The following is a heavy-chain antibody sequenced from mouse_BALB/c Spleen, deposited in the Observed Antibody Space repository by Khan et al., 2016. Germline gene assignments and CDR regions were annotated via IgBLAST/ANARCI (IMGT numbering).Heavy chain of an antibody. Sequence: QVQLQQSGTELPRPGASVKLSCKASGYTFTDYYLHWVKQRTGQGLEWIGEIFPGSGSTYYNEKFKGKASLTADTSSSTAYMQLSNLTSEDSAVYFCARSYYGYFAMDYWGHGASVTVSS. CDR3: ARSYYGYFAMDY. D-gene: IGHD1-2*01. CDR2: IFPGSGST. CDR1: GYTFTDYY. V-gene: IGHV1-77*01. J-gene: IGHJ4*01.